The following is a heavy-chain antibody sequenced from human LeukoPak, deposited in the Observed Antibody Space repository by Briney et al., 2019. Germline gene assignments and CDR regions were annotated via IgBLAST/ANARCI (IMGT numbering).Heavy chain of an antibody. J-gene: IGHJ4*02. CDR1: GYTFTSYG. D-gene: IGHD3-10*01. CDR3: ARTYYYGSGSYSPDY. CDR2: ISAYNGNT. V-gene: IGHV1-18*04. Sequence: ASVKVSFKASGYTFTSYGISWVRQAPGQGLEWMGWISAYNGNTNYAQKLQGRVTMTTDTSTSTAYMELRSLRSDDTAVYYCARTYYYGSGSYSPDYWGQGTLVTVSS.